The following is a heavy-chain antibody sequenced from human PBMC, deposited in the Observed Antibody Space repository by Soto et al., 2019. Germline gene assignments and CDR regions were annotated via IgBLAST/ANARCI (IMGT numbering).Heavy chain of an antibody. J-gene: IGHJ4*02. D-gene: IGHD2-15*01. CDR3: TCIYCSGGSSYSENY. V-gene: IGHV3-73*01. CDR2: IRSKTNNYAT. Sequence: ESGGGLVQPGGSLRLSCAASGFTFSGSPMHWVRQASGKGLEWVGRIRSKTNNYATAYAASVKGRFTISRDDSKNTAYLQMNSLKAEDTAVYYCTCIYCSGGSSYSENYWGQGTLVTVSS. CDR1: GFTFSGSP.